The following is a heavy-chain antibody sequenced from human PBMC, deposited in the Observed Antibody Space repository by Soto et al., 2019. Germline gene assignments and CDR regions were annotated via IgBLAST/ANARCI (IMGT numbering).Heavy chain of an antibody. CDR2: IYYSGST. J-gene: IGHJ4*02. CDR3: ARGFYPDLRLGELSYNTYYFAY. D-gene: IGHD3-16*02. Sequence: SETLSLTCTVSGGSISSGDYYWSWIRQPPGKGLEWIGYIYYSGSTYYNPSLKSRVTISVDTSKNQFSLKLSSVTAADTAVYYCARGFYPDLRLGELSYNTYYFAYWGQGTLVTVSS. CDR1: GGSISSGDYY. V-gene: IGHV4-30-4*01.